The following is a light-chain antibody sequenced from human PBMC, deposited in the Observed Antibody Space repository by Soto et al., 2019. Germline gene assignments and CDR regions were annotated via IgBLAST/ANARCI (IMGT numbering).Light chain of an antibody. V-gene: IGKV1-27*01. CDR3: QNYDSAPIT. J-gene: IGKJ5*01. CDR1: QGISNY. Sequence: DIQITQSPSSLSASVGNIVSITCRASQGISNYLAWYQQKPGKVPKVLIYAASTLQPGVPSRFSGSGSGTDFTLTINSLQPDDIATYYCQNYDSAPITFGQGTRLEIK. CDR2: AAS.